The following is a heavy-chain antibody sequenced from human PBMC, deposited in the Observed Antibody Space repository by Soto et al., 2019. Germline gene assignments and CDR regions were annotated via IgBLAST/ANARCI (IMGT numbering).Heavy chain of an antibody. J-gene: IGHJ5*02. CDR3: AKKNPHGDSNKAWLDP. V-gene: IGHV1-69*01. Sequence: QVQLLQSGTELRQPGSSVTISCTPSGGTFVSSAFAWVRQAPGGRIEWMGGIIPILGTTKYAEKFLGRLTIRADDSSRTGFLELSSLTVDDTAVYFCAKKNPHGDSNKAWLDPWGQGTLVTVST. CDR2: IIPILGTT. CDR1: GGTFVSSA. D-gene: IGHD2-8*01.